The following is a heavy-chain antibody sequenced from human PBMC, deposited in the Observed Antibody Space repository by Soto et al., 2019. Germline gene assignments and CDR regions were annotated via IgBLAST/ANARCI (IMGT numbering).Heavy chain of an antibody. V-gene: IGHV3-7*04. CDR3: VRYSGTYAMGV. D-gene: IGHD1-1*01. Sequence: GGSLRLSCAASGFTFTNYWMSWVRQAPGKGLEWVANIKEDSSEKHYVDSVEGRFTISRDNAWNSLYLQMNSLRAEDTAVYYCVRYSGTYAMGVWGPGTTVTVSS. CDR1: GFTFTNYW. CDR2: IKEDSSEK. J-gene: IGHJ6*02.